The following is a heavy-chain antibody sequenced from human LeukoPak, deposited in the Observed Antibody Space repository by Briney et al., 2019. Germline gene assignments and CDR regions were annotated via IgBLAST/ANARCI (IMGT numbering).Heavy chain of an antibody. CDR3: ARDPGGIVLMVYAIDH. V-gene: IGHV1-2*02. D-gene: IGHD2-8*01. CDR1: GYTFTGYY. J-gene: IGHJ4*02. Sequence: GASVKVSCKASGYTFTGYYVHWVRQAPGQGLEWMGWINPNNGGTNYAQRFQGRVTMTRDTSISTAYMELSRLRSDDTAVYYCARDPGGIVLMVYAIDHWGQGTLVTVPS. CDR2: INPNNGGT.